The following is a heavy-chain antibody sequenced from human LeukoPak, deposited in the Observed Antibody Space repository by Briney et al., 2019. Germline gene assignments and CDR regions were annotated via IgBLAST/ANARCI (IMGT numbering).Heavy chain of an antibody. Sequence: GGSLRLSCVGSGFTFTTYWMSWVRQAPGKGLEWVANIKQDGSEEYYVDSVKGRFTISRDNAKNTLNLQMNSLRAEDTAVYYCARDLGQYYDTSDNWFDPWGQGTLVTVSS. V-gene: IGHV3-7*01. CDR2: IKQDGSEE. D-gene: IGHD3-22*01. CDR1: GFTFTTYW. CDR3: ARDLGQYYDTSDNWFDP. J-gene: IGHJ5*02.